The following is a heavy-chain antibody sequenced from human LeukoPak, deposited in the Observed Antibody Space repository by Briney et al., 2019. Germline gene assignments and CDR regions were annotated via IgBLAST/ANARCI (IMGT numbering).Heavy chain of an antibody. D-gene: IGHD1-26*01. J-gene: IGHJ4*02. CDR2: IYYSGST. CDR1: GGSISSYY. Sequence: PSETLSLTCTVSGGSISSYYWSWIRQPPGKGLEWIGYIYYSGSTNYNPSLKSRVTISVDTSKNQFSLKLSSVTAADTAVYYCARGNSGSYGQTDFWGQGTLVTVSS. CDR3: ARGNSGSYGQTDF. V-gene: IGHV4-59*01.